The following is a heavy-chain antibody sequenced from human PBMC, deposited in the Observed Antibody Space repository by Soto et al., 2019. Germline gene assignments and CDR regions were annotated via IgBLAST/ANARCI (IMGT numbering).Heavy chain of an antibody. CDR1: GGSISSYY. CDR2: SYYSRST. Sequence: SETPYLTCTVSGGSISSYYWSCIRQPPGKGLEWIGYSYYSRSTNYNPSRKSRGTISVATSKAQFSLKLSSVTAADTAVYYCARKRGSSRFDPWGQGTLVTVSS. V-gene: IGHV4-59*01. D-gene: IGHD6-6*01. J-gene: IGHJ5*02. CDR3: ARKRGSSRFDP.